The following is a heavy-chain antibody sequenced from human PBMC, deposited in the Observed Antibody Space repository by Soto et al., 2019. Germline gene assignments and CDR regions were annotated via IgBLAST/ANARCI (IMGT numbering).Heavy chain of an antibody. J-gene: IGHJ4*02. CDR1: GYTFSNSG. Sequence: ASVKVSCKASGYTFSNSGISWVRQAPGQGPEWLGWINSDNGNTNYAQHLQGRVTLTTDTSTSTAYMDLRSLGSDDTAVYYCARAVAVPADFDYWGQGTLVTVSS. CDR3: ARAVAVPADFDY. D-gene: IGHD6-19*01. V-gene: IGHV1-18*01. CDR2: INSDNGNT.